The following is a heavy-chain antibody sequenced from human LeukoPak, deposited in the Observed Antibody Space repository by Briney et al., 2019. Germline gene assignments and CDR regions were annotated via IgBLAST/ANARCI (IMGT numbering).Heavy chain of an antibody. V-gene: IGHV3-74*01. CDR2: INTDGSST. Sequence: PGGSLRLSCAASRFTFSSYWMHWVRQAPGKGLVWVSRINTDGSSTTYADSVKGRFTISRDNAKNTLYLQMNSLRAEDTAVYYCVLPGDYGDPRGWGQGTLVTVSS. D-gene: IGHD4-17*01. CDR1: RFTFSSYW. CDR3: VLPGDYGDPRG. J-gene: IGHJ4*02.